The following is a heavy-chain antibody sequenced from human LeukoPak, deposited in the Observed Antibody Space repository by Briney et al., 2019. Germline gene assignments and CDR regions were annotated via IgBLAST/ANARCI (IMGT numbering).Heavy chain of an antibody. V-gene: IGHV4-34*01. CDR3: ARARPGIAVAGTRPGYFDY. D-gene: IGHD6-19*01. CDR2: ISHSGST. J-gene: IGHJ4*02. CDR1: GGSFSGYY. Sequence: SETLSLTCAVYGGSFSGYYWSWIRQPPGKGLEWIGEISHSGSTNYNPSLKSRVTISVDTSKNQFSLKLSSVTAADTAVYYCARARPGIAVAGTRPGYFDYWGQGTLVTVSS.